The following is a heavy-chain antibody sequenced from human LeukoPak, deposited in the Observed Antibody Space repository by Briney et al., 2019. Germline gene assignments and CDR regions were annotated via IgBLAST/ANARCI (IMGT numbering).Heavy chain of an antibody. V-gene: IGHV3-30*18. J-gene: IGHJ4*02. CDR1: GFTFSSYG. CDR2: ISYDGSNK. Sequence: GRSLRLSCAASGFTFSSYGMHWVRQAPGKGLEWVAVISYDGSNKYYAYSVKGRFTISRANSKNTLYLQMNSLRAEDTAVYYCAKDFGGVWDILTGYFDYWGQGTLVTVSS. D-gene: IGHD3-9*01. CDR3: AKDFGGVWDILTGYFDY.